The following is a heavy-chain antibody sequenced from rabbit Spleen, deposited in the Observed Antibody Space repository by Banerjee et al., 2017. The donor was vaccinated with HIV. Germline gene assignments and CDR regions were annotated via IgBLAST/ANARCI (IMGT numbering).Heavy chain of an antibody. J-gene: IGHJ4*01. D-gene: IGHD1-1*01. CDR1: GFSFSNKAV. V-gene: IGHV1S45*01. Sequence: QEQLVESGGGLVKPEGSLKLSCTASGFSFSNKAVMCWVRQAPGKGLEWIACINAVTGKAVYASWAKGRFTISKTSSTTVTLQMTSLTAADTATYFCARDGTSGWNFNLWGPGTLVTVS. CDR3: ARDGTSGWNFNL. CDR2: INAVTGKA.